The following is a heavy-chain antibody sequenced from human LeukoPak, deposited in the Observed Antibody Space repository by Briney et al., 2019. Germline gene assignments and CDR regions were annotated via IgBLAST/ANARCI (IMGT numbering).Heavy chain of an antibody. CDR1: GYTFTTYA. Sequence: EASVKVSCKASGYTFTTYAMHWVRQAPGQRLEWMGWSDAGNGNTKYSQEFQGRVTITRDTSASTAYMELSSLRSEDMAVYYCARGGGGYSYGLDYWGQGTLVTVSS. V-gene: IGHV1-3*02. CDR3: ARGGGGYSYGLDY. D-gene: IGHD5-18*01. CDR2: SDAGNGNT. J-gene: IGHJ4*02.